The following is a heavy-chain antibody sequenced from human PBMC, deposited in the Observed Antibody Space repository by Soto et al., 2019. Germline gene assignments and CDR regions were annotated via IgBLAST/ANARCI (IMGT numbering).Heavy chain of an antibody. Sequence: GESLKISCKGSGYSFTSYWISWVRQMPGKGLEWMGRIDPSDSYTNYSPSFQGHVTISADKSISTAYLQWSSLKASDTAMYYCARKDTAYYYDSSGYYSVWGQGTQVTVSS. J-gene: IGHJ4*02. CDR1: GYSFTSYW. CDR3: ARKDTAYYYDSSGYYSV. D-gene: IGHD3-22*01. V-gene: IGHV5-10-1*01. CDR2: IDPSDSYT.